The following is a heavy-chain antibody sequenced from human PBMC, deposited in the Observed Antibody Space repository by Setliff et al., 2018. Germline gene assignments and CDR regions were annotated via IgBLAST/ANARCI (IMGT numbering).Heavy chain of an antibody. CDR2: IKQDGSEK. CDR3: ARNWVTAQHYYYGMDV. D-gene: IGHD2-21*02. V-gene: IGHV3-7*01. Sequence: GSLSLTCAVYGGSFRGYYWSWVRQAPGKGLEWVANIKQDGSEKYYVDSVKGRFTISRDNSKNTLYLQMDTLRAEDTAVYYCARNWVTAQHYYYGMDVWGQGTTVTVSS. CDR1: GGSFRGYY. J-gene: IGHJ6*02.